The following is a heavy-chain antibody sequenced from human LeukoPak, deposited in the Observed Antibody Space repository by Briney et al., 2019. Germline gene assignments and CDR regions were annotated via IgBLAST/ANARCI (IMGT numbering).Heavy chain of an antibody. V-gene: IGHV3-33*05. Sequence: GGTLRLSCAASGFTFSSHDMHWVRQAPGKGLEWVAIISYDGGKKDYADSVKGRFTISRDNSKNSLYLQMNSLRAEDTAVYYCAKHGRLTDHYYYYMNVWGKGTTVTVSS. CDR1: GFTFSSHD. D-gene: IGHD4/OR15-4a*01. CDR2: ISYDGGKK. CDR3: AKHGRLTDHYYYYMNV. J-gene: IGHJ6*03.